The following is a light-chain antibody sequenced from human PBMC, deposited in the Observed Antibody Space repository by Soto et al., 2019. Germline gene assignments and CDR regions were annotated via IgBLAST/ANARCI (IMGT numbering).Light chain of an antibody. CDR3: QQYYSTPPYT. Sequence: DIVMTQSPDSLAVSLGERATINCRSSQSVFYSSNNKNFLAWYQQRPGQPPKLLIYWASTRESGVPDRFSGNGSVTDFTLTISSLQAEDVAVYYCQQYYSTPPYTFGQGTKLEIK. V-gene: IGKV4-1*01. J-gene: IGKJ2*01. CDR1: QSVFYSSNNKNF. CDR2: WAS.